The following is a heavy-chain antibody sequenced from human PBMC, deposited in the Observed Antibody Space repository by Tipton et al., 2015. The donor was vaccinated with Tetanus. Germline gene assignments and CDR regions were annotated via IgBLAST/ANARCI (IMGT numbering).Heavy chain of an antibody. CDR1: GFTFDKYA. CDR3: AAQGATQGGTLATQTQRDYYYGMDV. CDR2: ISGLGRTT. D-gene: IGHD3-16*01. J-gene: IGHJ6*02. Sequence: SLRLSCTASGFTFDKYAMNWVRQAPGKGLEWVSGISGLGRTTDYADSVKGRFTMSRDNSRNTVFLQMNNLRAEDTAVYHCAAQGATQGGTLATQTQRDYYYGMDVWGQGTPVTISS. V-gene: IGHV3-23*01.